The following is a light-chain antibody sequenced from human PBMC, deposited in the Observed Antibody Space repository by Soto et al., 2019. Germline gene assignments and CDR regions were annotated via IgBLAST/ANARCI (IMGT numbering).Light chain of an antibody. J-gene: IGLJ2*01. CDR1: SSDVGDYNY. Sequence: QSALTQPASVSGSPGQSITISCTGTSSDVGDYNYVSWYRQHPGNAPKLIIYEVTNRPSGISNRFSGSKSGNTASLTISGLQADDESYYYCTAYSCGSSLVIFGGGTKLTVL. CDR3: TAYSCGSSLVI. V-gene: IGLV2-14*01. CDR2: EVT.